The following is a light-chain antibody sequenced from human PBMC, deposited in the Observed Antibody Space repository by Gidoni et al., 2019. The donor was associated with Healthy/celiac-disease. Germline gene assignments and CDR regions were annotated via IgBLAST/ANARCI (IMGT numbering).Light chain of an antibody. Sequence: DIQMTQSPSTLSASVGDRVTITCRASQSISSWLAWYQQQPGKAPKLLIYDASSLESGVPSRCSGSGAGTEFTLTISSLQPDDFATYYCQQYNSYSWTFGQGTKVEIK. J-gene: IGKJ1*01. CDR3: QQYNSYSWT. V-gene: IGKV1-5*01. CDR1: QSISSW. CDR2: DAS.